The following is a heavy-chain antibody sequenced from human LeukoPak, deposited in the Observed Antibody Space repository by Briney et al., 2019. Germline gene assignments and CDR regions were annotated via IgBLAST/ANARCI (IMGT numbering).Heavy chain of an antibody. Sequence: GGSLRLSCAASGFTLSMYWMNWVRQAPGKGLEWVANIKKDGTDRNYVDSVKGRFTISRDNAKNSLYLQMNSLRAEDTAVYYCARDNGMITFGGVIGYYFDYWGQGTLVTVSS. CDR2: IKKDGTDR. CDR3: ARDNGMITFGGVIGYYFDY. CDR1: GFTLSMYW. V-gene: IGHV3-7*01. D-gene: IGHD3-16*02. J-gene: IGHJ4*02.